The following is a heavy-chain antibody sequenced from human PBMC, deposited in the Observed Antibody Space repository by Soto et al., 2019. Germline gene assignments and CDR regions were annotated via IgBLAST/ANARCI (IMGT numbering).Heavy chain of an antibody. CDR3: ARVPAY. D-gene: IGHD2-2*01. J-gene: IGHJ4*02. CDR1: GGSISSGGYS. V-gene: IGHV4-30-2*01. CDR2: MYHSGST. Sequence: PSETLSLTCAVFGGSISSGGYSWSWIRQPPGKGLEWIGYMYHSGSTYYNPSLKSRVTISIDRSKNQFSLKLSSVTAADTAVYYCARVPAYWGQGILVTVSS.